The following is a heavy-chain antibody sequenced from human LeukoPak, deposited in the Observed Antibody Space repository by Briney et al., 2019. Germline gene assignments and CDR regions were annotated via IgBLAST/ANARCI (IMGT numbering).Heavy chain of an antibody. D-gene: IGHD5-24*01. CDR1: GGSISSYY. CDR2: IYYSGST. Sequence: KASETLSLTCTVSGGSISSYYWSWIRQPPGKGLEWIGYIYYSGSTNYNPSLKSRVTISVDTSKNQFSLKLSSVTAADTAVYYCARTRGFNPVEMATIIRGEPYYFDYWGQGTLVTVSS. J-gene: IGHJ4*02. V-gene: IGHV4-59*01. CDR3: ARTRGFNPVEMATIIRGEPYYFDY.